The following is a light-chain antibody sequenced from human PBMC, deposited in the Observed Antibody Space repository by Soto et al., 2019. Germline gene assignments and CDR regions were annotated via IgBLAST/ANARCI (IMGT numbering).Light chain of an antibody. V-gene: IGKV1-5*03. CDR1: QTISSW. CDR3: QHYNSYSEA. J-gene: IGKJ1*01. Sequence: DIQMTQSPSTLSGSVGDRVTITCRASQTISSWLAWYQQKPGKAPKLLIYKASTLKSGVPSRFSGSGSGTEFTLTISSLQPDDFANYYFQHYNSYSEAFGQGNKVELK. CDR2: KAS.